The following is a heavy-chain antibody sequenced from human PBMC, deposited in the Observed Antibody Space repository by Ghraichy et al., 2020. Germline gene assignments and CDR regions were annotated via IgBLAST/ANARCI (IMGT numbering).Heavy chain of an antibody. Sequence: ETLSLTCTVSGGSISSYYWSWIRQPPGKGLEWIGHIHNSGSTNYNPSLKSRLTISGDTSKNQFSLKLSSVTAADTAVYYCARYYHDNSGLFDPWGQGTLVTVSS. CDR3: ARYYHDNSGLFDP. CDR1: GGSISSYY. D-gene: IGHD3-22*01. V-gene: IGHV4-59*01. J-gene: IGHJ5*02. CDR2: IHNSGST.